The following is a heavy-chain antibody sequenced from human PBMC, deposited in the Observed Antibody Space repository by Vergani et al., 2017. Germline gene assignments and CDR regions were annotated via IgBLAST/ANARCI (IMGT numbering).Heavy chain of an antibody. CDR3: VRSPSYDAFDI. J-gene: IGHJ3*02. CDR1: GITFWKFG. Sequence: EVDLVESGGGLAQPGGSLRLSCEASGITFWKFGMHWVRQGPGKGLEWVSGISWNSGAVDYADSVRGRFTISRDNAKNSLFLEMNSLRAEDTAVYYCVRSPSYDAFDIWGQGTMVTVSS. CDR2: ISWNSGAV. V-gene: IGHV3-9*01. D-gene: IGHD5-24*01.